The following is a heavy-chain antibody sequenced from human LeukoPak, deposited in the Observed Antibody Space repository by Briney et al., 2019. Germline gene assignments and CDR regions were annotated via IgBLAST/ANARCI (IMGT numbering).Heavy chain of an antibody. CDR1: GFTFSSYW. D-gene: IGHD6-6*01. Sequence: GGSLRLSCAASGFTFSSYWMYWVRQAPGKGLVWVSRINTDGSSLNYADSVKGRFTISRDNAKNSLHLQMNSLRAEDTAVYYCAKGSSRPPNAFDIWGQGTLVTVSS. CDR2: INTDGSSL. V-gene: IGHV3-74*01. J-gene: IGHJ3*02. CDR3: AKGSSRPPNAFDI.